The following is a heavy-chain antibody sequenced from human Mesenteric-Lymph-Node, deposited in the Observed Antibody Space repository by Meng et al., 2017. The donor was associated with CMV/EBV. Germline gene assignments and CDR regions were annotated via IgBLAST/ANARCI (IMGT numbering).Heavy chain of an antibody. J-gene: IGHJ6*02. Sequence: GESLKISCAASGFTFSNYWMHWVRQAPGKGLVWVSRINSDGSSTSHADSVEGRFTISRDNARNTLHLHMTRLRAEDAAVYYCAVQGYSYGYYYGLDVWGQGTTVTVSS. D-gene: IGHD5-18*01. CDR1: GFTFSNYW. CDR2: INSDGSST. CDR3: AVQGYSYGYYYGLDV. V-gene: IGHV3-74*01.